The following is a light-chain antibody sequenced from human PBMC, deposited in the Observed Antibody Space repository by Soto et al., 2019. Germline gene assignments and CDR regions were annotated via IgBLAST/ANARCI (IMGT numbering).Light chain of an antibody. J-gene: IGLJ3*02. Sequence: QSALTQPRSLSGSPGQSVTISCTGTSGDVGGYNYVAWYQQRAGEAPELTIYDVTKRPSGVPDRFSGSKSGNTAFLTISGLHSEDEADYYCCSYAGSYIWVFGGGTKLTVL. V-gene: IGLV2-11*01. CDR1: SGDVGGYNY. CDR3: CSYAGSYIWV. CDR2: DVT.